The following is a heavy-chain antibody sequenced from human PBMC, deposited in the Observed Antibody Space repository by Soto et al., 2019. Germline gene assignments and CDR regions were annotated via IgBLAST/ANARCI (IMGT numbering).Heavy chain of an antibody. D-gene: IGHD2-2*01. V-gene: IGHV1-69*01. Sequence: QVQLVQSGAEVKKPGSSVKVSCKASGGTFSSYAISWVRQAPGQGLEWMGGIIPIFGTANYAQKFQGRVTITADESTSTAYMELSSLRSEDTAVYYCARGGRYCSSTSCQYNWFDPWGQGTLVTVSS. CDR3: ARGGRYCSSTSCQYNWFDP. CDR1: GGTFSSYA. J-gene: IGHJ5*02. CDR2: IIPIFGTA.